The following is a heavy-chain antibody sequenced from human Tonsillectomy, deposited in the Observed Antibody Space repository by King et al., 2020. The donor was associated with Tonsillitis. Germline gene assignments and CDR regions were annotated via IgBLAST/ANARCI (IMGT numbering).Heavy chain of an antibody. CDR2: IYFSGTT. CDR1: GGSISSYY. V-gene: IGHV4-59*01. J-gene: IGHJ4*02. CDR3: SGDFGWGTYYTRPLYY. Sequence: VQLQESGPGLVKPSETLSLTCTVSGGSISSYYWSWIRQSPGKGLEWIGYIYFSGTTHYNRALQSRVTIPVDTSKNQFPLNLRSVTAADTALYFCSGDFGWGTYYTRPLYYWGLGTLVTASS. D-gene: IGHD3-10*01.